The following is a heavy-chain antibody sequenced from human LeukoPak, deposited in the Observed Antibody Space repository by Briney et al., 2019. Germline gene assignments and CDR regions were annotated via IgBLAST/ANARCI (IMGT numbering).Heavy chain of an antibody. CDR3: AGGGEAARSLAY. CDR2: IYNGGTT. Sequence: GGSLRLSCAASGVTSNYMTWVRQAPGKGLEWVSVIYNGGTTYYADSVKGRFTISRDNSKSTLFVYLQMDGLRTDDTALYYCAGGGEAARSLAYWGQGALVTVSS. D-gene: IGHD6-6*01. J-gene: IGHJ4*02. CDR1: GVTSNY. V-gene: IGHV3-66*02.